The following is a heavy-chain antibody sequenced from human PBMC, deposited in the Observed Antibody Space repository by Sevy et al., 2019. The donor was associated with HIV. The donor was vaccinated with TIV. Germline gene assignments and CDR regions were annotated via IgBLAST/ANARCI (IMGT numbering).Heavy chain of an antibody. D-gene: IGHD6-19*01. CDR3: AKNPAVRSYYYMDV. V-gene: IGHV3-23*01. CDR2: VSGSGAST. Sequence: GGSLRLSCAASGFMFSSYAMSWVRQAPGKGLEWVSSVSGSGASTYYDGSVKGRFAISRDSSRNTLYLQMSGVRVVDTGVNYCAKNPAVRSYYYMDVWGKGTTVTVSS. J-gene: IGHJ6*03. CDR1: GFMFSSYA.